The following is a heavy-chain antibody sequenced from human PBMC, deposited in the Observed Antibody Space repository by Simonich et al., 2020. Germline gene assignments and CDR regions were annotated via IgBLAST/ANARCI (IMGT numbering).Heavy chain of an antibody. V-gene: IGHV3-23*01. CDR3: AKRSGVSITGTFDY. CDR1: GFTFSSFA. D-gene: IGHD1-7*01. CDR2: ISGSGGST. Sequence: EVQLLESGGGLVQPGGSLRLSCAASGFTFSSFAMSWVRQAPGKGREWGSAISGSGGSTLYADSVKGRFTISRNNSKNTLYLQMNSLRAEDTAVYYCAKRSGVSITGTFDYWGQGTLVTVSS. J-gene: IGHJ4*02.